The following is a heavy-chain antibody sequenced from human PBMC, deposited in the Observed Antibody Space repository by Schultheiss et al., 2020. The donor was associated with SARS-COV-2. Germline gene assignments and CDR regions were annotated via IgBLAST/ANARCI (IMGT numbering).Heavy chain of an antibody. D-gene: IGHD6-6*01. CDR1: GFTFSSYA. V-gene: IGHV3-23*01. J-gene: IGHJ6*02. CDR2: ISGSGGNT. CDR3: ARDRALGYSSSAGYYYYYGMDV. Sequence: GGSLRLSCAASGFTFSSYAMSWVRQAPGKGLEWVSAISGSGGNTYYADSVKGRFTISRENAKNTLYLQMNSLRAEDTAVYYCARDRALGYSSSAGYYYYYGMDVWGQGTTVTVSS.